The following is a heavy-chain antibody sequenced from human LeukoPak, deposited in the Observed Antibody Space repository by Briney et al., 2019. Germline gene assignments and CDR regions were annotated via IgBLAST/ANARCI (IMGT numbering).Heavy chain of an antibody. CDR3: ARENQLRLRNGYDSSGSHAFDI. D-gene: IGHD3-22*01. CDR2: ISDSGSTI. J-gene: IGHJ3*02. CDR1: GFIFSGYS. Sequence: GGSLRLSCAASGFIFSGYSMNWVRQAPGKGLEWVSYISDSGSTIYYADSVKGRFTISRDNAKNSLYLQMNSLRAEDTAVYYCARENQLRLRNGYDSSGSHAFDIWGQGTMVTVSS. V-gene: IGHV3-48*04.